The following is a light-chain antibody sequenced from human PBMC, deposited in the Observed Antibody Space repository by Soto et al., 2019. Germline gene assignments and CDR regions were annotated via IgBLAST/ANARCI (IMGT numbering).Light chain of an antibody. V-gene: IGKV3-20*01. CDR1: HSVSISY. J-gene: IGKJ4*01. CDR3: QQYGISPLT. CDR2: GAS. Sequence: ENVFTKSLGTVSLKPGERATLSCRASHSVSISYLAWYQQKPRQAPRLLIYGASSRATGIPDRFSGSGSGTDFTLTISRLEPEDFAVYYCQQYGISPLTFGGGTNVDI.